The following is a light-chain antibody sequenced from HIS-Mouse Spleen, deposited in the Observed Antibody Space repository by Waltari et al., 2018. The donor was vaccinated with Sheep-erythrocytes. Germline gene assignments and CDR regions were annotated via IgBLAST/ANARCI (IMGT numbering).Light chain of an antibody. J-gene: IGLJ2*01. CDR3: QSADSSGTYVV. V-gene: IGLV3-25*03. CDR1: ALPKQY. CDR2: KDS. Sequence: SYELTQPPSVSVSPGQTARITCSGDALPKQYAYWYQQKPGQAPVLGISKDSERPSGIPERFSGSSSGKTVTLTISGVQAEDEADYYCQSADSSGTYVVFGGGTKLTVL.